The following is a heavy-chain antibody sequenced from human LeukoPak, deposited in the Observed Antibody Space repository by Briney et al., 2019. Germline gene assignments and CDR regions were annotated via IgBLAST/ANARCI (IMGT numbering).Heavy chain of an antibody. J-gene: IGHJ5*02. D-gene: IGHD6-6*01. CDR1: GGSFSGYY. CDR2: INHSGST. CDR3: ARGVRGIAARRNNWFDP. V-gene: IGHV4-34*01. Sequence: ASETLSLTCAVYGGSFSGYYWSWIRQPPGKGQEWIGEINHSGSTNYNPSLKSRVTISVDTSKNQFSLKLSSVTAADTAVYYCARGVRGIAARRNNWFDPWGQGTLVTVSS.